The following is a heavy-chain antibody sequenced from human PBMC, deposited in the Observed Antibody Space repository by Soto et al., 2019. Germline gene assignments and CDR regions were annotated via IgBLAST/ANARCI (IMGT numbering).Heavy chain of an antibody. CDR2: IRVYNGDT. V-gene: IGHV1-18*01. Sequence: ASVKVSCKASGFTFTTYGISWVRQAPGQGLEWMGWIRVYNGDTNYAQKFQGRITMTTDTSTSTAYMELRSLRSDDTAVYYCARDPPFSGILRGTPLMDVWGQGTTVTVYS. CDR1: GFTFTTYG. D-gene: IGHD4-17*01. CDR3: ARDPPFSGILRGTPLMDV. J-gene: IGHJ6*02.